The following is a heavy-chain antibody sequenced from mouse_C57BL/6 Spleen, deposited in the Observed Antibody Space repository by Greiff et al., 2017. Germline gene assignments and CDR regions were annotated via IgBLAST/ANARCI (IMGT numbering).Heavy chain of an antibody. Sequence: EVQLQESGGGLVKPGGSLKLSCAASGFTFSSYAMSWVRQTPEKRLEWVATISDGGSYTYYPDNVKGRFTISRDNAKNNLYLQMSQLKSEDTAMYYCARGSSDWYFDVWGTGTTVTVSS. D-gene: IGHD1-1*01. CDR1: GFTFSSYA. J-gene: IGHJ1*03. V-gene: IGHV5-4*01. CDR2: ISDGGSYT. CDR3: ARGSSDWYFDV.